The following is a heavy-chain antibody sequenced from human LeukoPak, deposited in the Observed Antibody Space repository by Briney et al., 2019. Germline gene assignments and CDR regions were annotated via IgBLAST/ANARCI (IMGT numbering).Heavy chain of an antibody. CDR2: ISSSGSTI. CDR3: ARDREDHYDSSGYADY. J-gene: IGHJ4*02. D-gene: IGHD3-22*01. Sequence: GGSLRLSCAASGFTFSDYYMSWIRQAPGKGLEWVSYISSSGSTIYYADSVKGRFTISRDNAKNSLYLQMNSLRAEDTAVYHCARDREDHYDSSGYADYWGQGTLVTVSS. V-gene: IGHV3-11*04. CDR1: GFTFSDYY.